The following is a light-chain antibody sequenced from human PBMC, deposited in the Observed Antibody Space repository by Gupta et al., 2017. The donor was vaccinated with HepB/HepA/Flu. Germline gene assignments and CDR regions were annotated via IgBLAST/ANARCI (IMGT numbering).Light chain of an antibody. Sequence: SYELTQPPSVSVSPGQTASITCSGDKLGDKYACWYQQKPGQSPVLVIYQDSKRPSGIPERFSGSNSGNTATLTISGTQAMDEADYYCQAWDSSARFGGGTKLTVL. CDR2: QDS. CDR1: KLGDKY. CDR3: QAWDSSAR. J-gene: IGLJ2*01. V-gene: IGLV3-1*01.